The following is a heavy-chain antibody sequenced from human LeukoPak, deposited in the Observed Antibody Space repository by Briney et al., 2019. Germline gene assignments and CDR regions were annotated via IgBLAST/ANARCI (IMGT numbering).Heavy chain of an antibody. Sequence: ASVKVSCKASGYTFTSYGISWVRQAPGQGLEWMGWISAYNGNTNYAQKLQGRVTMTTDTSTSTAYMELRSLRSDDTAVYYCARGGGILEWLPRSDAFDIWGQGTMVTVSS. J-gene: IGHJ3*02. CDR1: GYTFTSYG. V-gene: IGHV1-18*01. CDR3: ARGGGILEWLPRSDAFDI. CDR2: ISAYNGNT. D-gene: IGHD3-3*01.